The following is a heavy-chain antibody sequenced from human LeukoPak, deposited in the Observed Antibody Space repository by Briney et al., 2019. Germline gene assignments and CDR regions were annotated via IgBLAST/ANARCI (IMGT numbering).Heavy chain of an antibody. CDR3: ARGPGYSDYLGWFDP. CDR1: GGSFSGYY. CDR2: INHSGST. Sequence: SETLSLTCAVYGGSFSGYYWSWIRQPPGKGLEWIGEINHSGSTNYNPSLKSRVTISVDTSKNQFSLKLSSVTAADTAVYYCARGPGYSDYLGWFDPWGQGTLVTVSS. V-gene: IGHV4-34*01. J-gene: IGHJ5*02. D-gene: IGHD5-12*01.